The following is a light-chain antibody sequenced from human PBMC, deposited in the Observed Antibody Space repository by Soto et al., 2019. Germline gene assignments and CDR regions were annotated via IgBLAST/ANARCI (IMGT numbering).Light chain of an antibody. CDR3: EVWDDSLSGMV. J-gene: IGLJ2*01. CDR1: SSNIETNT. Sequence: QSVLTQPPSASGTPGQRVTIYCSGSSSNIETNTVDWYQHLPGTAPKVLIFNNNQRPSGVPDRFSGSKSGTSASLAISGLQSEDEADYYCEVWDDSLSGMVFGGGTKVTVL. V-gene: IGLV1-44*01. CDR2: NNN.